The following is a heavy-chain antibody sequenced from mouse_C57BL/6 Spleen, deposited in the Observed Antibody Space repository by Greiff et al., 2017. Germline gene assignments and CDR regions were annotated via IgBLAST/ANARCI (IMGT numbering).Heavy chain of an antibody. J-gene: IGHJ4*01. V-gene: IGHV14-3*01. D-gene: IGHD2-4*01. CDR1: GFNIKNTY. CDR2: IDPANGNT. Sequence: VQLKQSVAELVRPGASVKLSCTASGFNIKNTYMHWVKQRPEQGLEWIGRIDPANGNTKYAQKFQGKATITADTSSNPAYLQLSSLTSEDTAIYYCARFDDYNYYYAMDYWGQGTSVTVSS. CDR3: ARFDDYNYYYAMDY.